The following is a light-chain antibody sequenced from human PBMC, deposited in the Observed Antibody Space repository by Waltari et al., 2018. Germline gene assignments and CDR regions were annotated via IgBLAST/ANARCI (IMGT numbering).Light chain of an antibody. J-gene: IGKJ4*01. V-gene: IGKV2D-29*01. CDR1: QSLLHSDGKTH. CDR3: MQSIQFPLT. Sequence: DVVMTQSPLALSVTPGQPASISCKSSQSLLHSDGKTHLYWYLHKPGQPPQLLIYEVSNQFSGVPDSFSGSGSGTELTLKISRVEAEDVGLYYCMQSIQFPLTFGGGTKVEIK. CDR2: EVS.